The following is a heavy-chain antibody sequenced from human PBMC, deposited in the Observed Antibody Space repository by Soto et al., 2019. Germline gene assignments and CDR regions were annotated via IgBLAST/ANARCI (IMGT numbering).Heavy chain of an antibody. J-gene: IGHJ4*02. CDR3: ARGRVSGSGSYYVFDY. CDR1: GGSFSGYY. CDR2: INHSGST. Sequence: QVQLQQWGAGLLKPSETLSLTCAVYGGSFSGYYWSWIRQPPGKGLEWIGEINHSGSTNYNPSLKSRVTISVDTSKNQFSLKLSSVTAADTAVYYCARGRVSGSGSYYVFDYWGQGTLVTVSS. V-gene: IGHV4-34*01. D-gene: IGHD3-10*01.